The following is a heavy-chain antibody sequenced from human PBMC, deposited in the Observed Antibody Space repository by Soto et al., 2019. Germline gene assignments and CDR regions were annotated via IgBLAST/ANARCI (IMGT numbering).Heavy chain of an antibody. CDR2: ISAYNGNT. CDR3: ARGSAVIRPNWFDP. D-gene: IGHD3-10*01. J-gene: IGHJ5*02. CDR1: GYIFTNYG. Sequence: QVQLVQSGAEVKKPGASVKVSCKASGYIFTNYGISWVRQAPGQAFEWMGWISAYNGNTNYTQKLQGRVTMTTDTSTSTAYMELRSLRSGDTAVYYCARGSAVIRPNWFDPWGQGTLVTVSS. V-gene: IGHV1-18*01.